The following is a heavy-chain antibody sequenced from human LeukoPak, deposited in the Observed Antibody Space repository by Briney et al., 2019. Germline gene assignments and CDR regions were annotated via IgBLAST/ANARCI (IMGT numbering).Heavy chain of an antibody. CDR3: ARAKLLLLPRDC. Sequence: GASVKVSCKASGYTFTSYGINWVRQAPGQGLEWMGWISAYTGNTNYAQKLQGRVTMTTDTSTSSAYMELRSLRSDDTAVYYCARAKLLLLPRDCWGQGTLGTVSA. D-gene: IGHD3-10*01. J-gene: IGHJ4*02. CDR2: ISAYTGNT. CDR1: GYTFTSYG. V-gene: IGHV1-18*01.